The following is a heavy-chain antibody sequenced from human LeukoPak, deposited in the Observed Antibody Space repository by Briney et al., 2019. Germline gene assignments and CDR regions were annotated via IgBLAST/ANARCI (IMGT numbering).Heavy chain of an antibody. CDR3: ARDVGATPGYFDY. D-gene: IGHD1-26*01. Sequence: PSETLSLTCAVYGGSFSSYYWSWIRQPPGKGLEWIGYMYNSGSTNYNPSLKSRVTISVDTSKNQFSLKLSSVTAADTAVYYCARDVGATPGYFDYWGQGSLVTVSS. V-gene: IGHV4-59*01. CDR2: MYNSGST. J-gene: IGHJ4*02. CDR1: GGSFSSYY.